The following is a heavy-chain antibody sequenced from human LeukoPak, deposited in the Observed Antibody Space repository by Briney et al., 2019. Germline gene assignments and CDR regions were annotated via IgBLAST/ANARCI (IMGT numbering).Heavy chain of an antibody. J-gene: IGHJ4*02. CDR2: ISYDGSNK. Sequence: GGSLRLSCAASGFTFSSHGMHWVRQAPGKGLEWVAVISYDGSNKYYADSVKGRFTISRDNSKNTLYLQMSSLRAEDTAVYYCAKGGSGSSWYLDYWGQGTLVTVSS. CDR3: AKGGSGSSWYLDY. D-gene: IGHD6-13*01. V-gene: IGHV3-30*18. CDR1: GFTFSSHG.